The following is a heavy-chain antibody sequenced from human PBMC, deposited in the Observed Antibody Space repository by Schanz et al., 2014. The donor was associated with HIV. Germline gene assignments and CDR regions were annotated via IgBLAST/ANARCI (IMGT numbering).Heavy chain of an antibody. V-gene: IGHV3-72*01. D-gene: IGHD3-10*01. Sequence: EVHLVESGGGLVQPGGSLRLSCAASGFTFSDHYMDWVRQAPGKGLEGVGRSKNTANGYITEYTASVKGRFTISRDDSRNSLYLQMNSLKTEDTAVYFCARWRSGAPSNWGQGTLVTVSS. CDR1: GFTFSDHY. CDR2: SKNTANGYIT. J-gene: IGHJ4*02. CDR3: ARWRSGAPSN.